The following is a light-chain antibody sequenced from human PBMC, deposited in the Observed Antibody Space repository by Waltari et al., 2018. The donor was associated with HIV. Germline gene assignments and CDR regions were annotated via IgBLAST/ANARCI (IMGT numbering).Light chain of an antibody. V-gene: IGLV2-8*01. CDR3: SSYAGSAVV. J-gene: IGLJ2*01. CDR1: SSDVGAYHY. CDR2: EVN. Sequence: QSALTQPPSASGSRGQSVTISCTGTSSDVGAYHYVSWYQQYPGMAPKLIIYEVNKRPSWVPDRFSGSKSGNTASLTVAGLQAEDEADFYCSSYAGSAVVFGGGTKLTVL.